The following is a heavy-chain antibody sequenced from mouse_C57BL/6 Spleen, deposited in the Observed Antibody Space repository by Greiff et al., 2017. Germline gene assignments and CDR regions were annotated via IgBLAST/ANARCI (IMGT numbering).Heavy chain of an antibody. CDR1: GYSFTDYN. CDR3: ASPDGYSFAY. V-gene: IGHV1-39*01. CDR2: INPNYGTT. Sequence: VQLKESGPELVKPGASVKISCKASGYSFTDYNMNWVKQSNGKSLEWIGVINPNYGTTSYTPKFKGKATLTVDQSSSTAYLQLNSLTSDDAAVYYGASPDGYSFAYWGQGTLVTVSA. D-gene: IGHD2-3*01. J-gene: IGHJ3*01.